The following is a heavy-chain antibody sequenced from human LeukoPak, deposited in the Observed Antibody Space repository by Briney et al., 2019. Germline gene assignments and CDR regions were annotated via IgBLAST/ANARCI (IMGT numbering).Heavy chain of an antibody. D-gene: IGHD3-3*02. CDR1: GGSISSSSYY. CDR3: ARPISQAFDV. CDR2: IYYSGTT. J-gene: IGHJ3*01. Sequence: SETLSLTCSVSGGSISSSSYYWAWVRQPPGKGLEWIGSIYYSGTTFCNPSLKSRVTISTDTPKNQFSLSLISVTASDTAVYYCARPISQAFDVWGQGTLVAVSS. V-gene: IGHV4-39*01.